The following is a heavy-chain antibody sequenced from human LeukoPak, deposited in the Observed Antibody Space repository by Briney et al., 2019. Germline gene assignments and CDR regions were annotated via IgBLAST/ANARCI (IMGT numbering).Heavy chain of an antibody. Sequence: GGSLRLSCAASGFTFSSYGMHWVRQAPGKGLEWVAVIWYDGSNKYYADSVKGRFTISRDNSKNTLYLQMNSLRSEDTAVYYCARGKMVYVPDYWGQGTLVTVSS. V-gene: IGHV3-33*01. CDR1: GFTFSSYG. CDR2: IWYDGSNK. CDR3: ARGKMVYVPDY. J-gene: IGHJ4*02. D-gene: IGHD2-8*01.